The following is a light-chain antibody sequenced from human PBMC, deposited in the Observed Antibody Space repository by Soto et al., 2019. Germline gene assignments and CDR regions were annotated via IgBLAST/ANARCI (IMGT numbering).Light chain of an antibody. CDR1: SSNIGNNT. CDR3: ASWDYSLIGL. V-gene: IGLV1-44*01. Sequence: QSALTQPPSASGTPGQRVTISCSGSSSNIGNNTVNWYQQLSGTAPKLLIHNNNQRPSGVPDRFFGSKSGTSASLAISGLQSEDEADYYCASWDYSLIGLFGTGTKV. J-gene: IGLJ1*01. CDR2: NNN.